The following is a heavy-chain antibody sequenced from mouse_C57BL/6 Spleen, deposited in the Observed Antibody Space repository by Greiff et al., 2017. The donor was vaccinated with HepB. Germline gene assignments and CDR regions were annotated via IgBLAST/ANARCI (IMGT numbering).Heavy chain of an antibody. J-gene: IGHJ3*01. D-gene: IGHD2-5*01. V-gene: IGHV5-16*01. CDR3: ARGDYSNYGSFAY. CDR1: GFTFSDYY. CDR2: INYDGSST. Sequence: EVMLVESEGGLVQPGSSMKLSCTASGFTFSDYYMAWVRPVPEKGLEWVANINYDGSSTYYLDSLKSRFIISRDNAKNILYLQMSSLKSEDTATYYCARGDYSNYGSFAYWGQGTLVTVSA.